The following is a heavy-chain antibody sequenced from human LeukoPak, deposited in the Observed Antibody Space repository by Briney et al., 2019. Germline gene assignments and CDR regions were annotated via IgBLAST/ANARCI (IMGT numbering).Heavy chain of an antibody. CDR1: VFILSIYS. Sequence: PGGSLKLSCAASVFILSIYSMSWVPEAPGKGLEGGSSTSSGSSYRYYADSVNGRFTISRDNAKNSMYLQMNSLRAEDTAVYYCARVMTTVTKAFDYWGQGTLVTVSS. CDR2: TSSGSSYR. CDR3: ARVMTTVTKAFDY. V-gene: IGHV3-21*01. D-gene: IGHD4-11*01. J-gene: IGHJ4*02.